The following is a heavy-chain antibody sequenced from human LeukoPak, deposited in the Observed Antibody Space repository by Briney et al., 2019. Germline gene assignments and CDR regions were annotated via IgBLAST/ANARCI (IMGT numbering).Heavy chain of an antibody. V-gene: IGHV1-18*04. CDR2: ISAYNGNT. CDR1: VYTFPSYG. J-gene: IGHJ4*02. CDR3: ARGPKECSRSIAAAGTNDY. D-gene: IGHD6-13*01. Sequence: ASVTVSCKASVYTFPSYGISWVRQAPGQGLEWMGWISAYNGNTNYAQKLQGRVTMTTDTSTSTAYMELRSLRSDDTAVYYCARGPKECSRSIAAAGTNDYWGQGTLVTVSS.